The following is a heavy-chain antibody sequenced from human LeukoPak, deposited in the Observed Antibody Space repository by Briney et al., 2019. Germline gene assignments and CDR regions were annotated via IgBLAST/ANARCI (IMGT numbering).Heavy chain of an antibody. V-gene: IGHV3-7*01. J-gene: IGHJ4*02. Sequence: GGSLGLSCAASGFTFRNDWMSWVRQAPGKGLEWVANVKQDGSEKDYVDCVKGRFTISRDNAKNLLYLQMNSLRTEDTAVYYCSRVGPGGAGAFDYWGQGTLVTVSS. CDR1: GFTFRNDW. D-gene: IGHD6-13*01. CDR2: VKQDGSEK. CDR3: SRVGPGGAGAFDY.